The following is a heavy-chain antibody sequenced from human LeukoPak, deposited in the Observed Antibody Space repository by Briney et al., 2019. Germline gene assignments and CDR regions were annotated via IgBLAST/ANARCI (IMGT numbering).Heavy chain of an antibody. D-gene: IGHD1-26*01. CDR2: IYHSGST. Sequence: SETLSLTCTVSGYSISSGYYWGWIRQPPGKGLEWIGSIYHSGSTYYNPSLKSRVTISVDTSKNQFSLKLSSVTAADTAVYYCARARRSGLPFDYWGQGTLVTVSS. CDR1: GYSISSGYY. V-gene: IGHV4-38-2*02. CDR3: ARARRSGLPFDY. J-gene: IGHJ4*02.